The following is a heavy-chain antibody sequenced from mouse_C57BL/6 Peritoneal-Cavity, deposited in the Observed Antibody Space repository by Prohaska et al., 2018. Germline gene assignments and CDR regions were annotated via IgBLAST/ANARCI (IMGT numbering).Heavy chain of an antibody. J-gene: IGHJ3*01. CDR2: ISSVSCTI. Sequence: EVQLVESGGGLVKPGGSLKLSCAASGFTFSDYGMHWVRQAPEKGLEWVAYISSVSCTIDYADTVNGRVTISRDNAKNTLFRQMTSLRSEDTAMYYCARVHGSAWFAYWGQGTLVTVAA. D-gene: IGHD2-2*01. CDR1: GFTFSDYG. CDR3: ARVHGSAWFAY. V-gene: IGHV5-17*01.